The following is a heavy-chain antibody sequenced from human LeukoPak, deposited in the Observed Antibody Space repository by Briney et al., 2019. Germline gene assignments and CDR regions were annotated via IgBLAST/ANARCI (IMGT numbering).Heavy chain of an antibody. CDR3: ARGDWRWYLDL. D-gene: IGHD2-21*01. V-gene: IGHV1-3*01. CDR1: GFTFSSYA. J-gene: IGHJ2*01. CDR2: INGGSGTT. Sequence: ASVKVSCKDSGFTFSSYAFNWVRQAPGQGLEWLGSINGGSGTTRLSDRFQGRVSITRDTSATTAYVDLSRLASDDTAVYFCARGDWRWYLDLWGRGTLVTVSS.